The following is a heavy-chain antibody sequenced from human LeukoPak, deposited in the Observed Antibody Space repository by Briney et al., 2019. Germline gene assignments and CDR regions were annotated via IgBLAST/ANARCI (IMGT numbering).Heavy chain of an antibody. CDR3: ARAKAAAGIDYFDY. Sequence: SETLSLTCTISGSSISSISSYSWSWIRQPPGKGLEWIGYIFASGSTSYNPSLKSRVTISVDTSKNQFSLKLSSVTAADTAVYYCARAKAAAGIDYFDYWGQGTLVTVSS. V-gene: IGHV4-61*01. J-gene: IGHJ4*02. D-gene: IGHD6-13*01. CDR1: GSSISSISSYS. CDR2: IFASGST.